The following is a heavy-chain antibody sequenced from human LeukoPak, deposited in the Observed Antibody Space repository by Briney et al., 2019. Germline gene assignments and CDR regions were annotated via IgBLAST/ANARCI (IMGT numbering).Heavy chain of an antibody. Sequence: PSETPSLTCTVSGGSISSYYWSWIRQPPGKGLEWIGYIYYSGSTNYNPSLKSRVTISVDTSKNQFSLKLSSVTAADTAVYYCARVSGYYYYMDVWGKGTTVTVSS. V-gene: IGHV4-59*01. CDR2: IYYSGST. CDR3: ARVSGYYYYMDV. J-gene: IGHJ6*03. D-gene: IGHD1-1*01. CDR1: GGSISSYY.